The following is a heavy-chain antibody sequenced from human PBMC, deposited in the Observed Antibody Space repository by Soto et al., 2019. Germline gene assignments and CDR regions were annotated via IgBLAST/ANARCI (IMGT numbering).Heavy chain of an antibody. CDR1: GFTFSNYA. CDR3: ANSWTTLTTGFDC. J-gene: IGHJ4*02. V-gene: IGHV3-30*18. D-gene: IGHD4-17*01. Sequence: PGGSLRLSCVASGFTFSNYAMHWVRQAPGKGLGWVAVVSSDGSEKYYLDSVRDRFTISRDNSKNTLYLQMNNLRPEDTAMYYCANSWTTLTTGFDCWGQGALVTVSS. CDR2: VSSDGSEK.